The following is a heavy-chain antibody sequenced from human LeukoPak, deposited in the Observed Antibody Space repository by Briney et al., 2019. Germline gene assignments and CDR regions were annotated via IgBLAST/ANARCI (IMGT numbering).Heavy chain of an antibody. D-gene: IGHD5-18*01. V-gene: IGHV1-18*01. CDR1: GYTFTSYG. CDR3: ARFDPRDTAARVDY. Sequence: ASVKVSCKASGYTFTSYGISWVRQAPGQGLEWMGWISAYNGNTNYAQKLQGRVTMTTDTSTSTAYMELRSLRSDDTAVYYCARFDPRDTAARVDYWGQGTLVTVSS. J-gene: IGHJ4*02. CDR2: ISAYNGNT.